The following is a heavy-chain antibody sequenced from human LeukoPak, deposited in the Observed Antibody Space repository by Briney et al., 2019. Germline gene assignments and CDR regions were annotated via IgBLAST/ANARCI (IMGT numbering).Heavy chain of an antibody. J-gene: IGHJ4*02. CDR3: AKDRLLGADAFDY. CDR2: ISYDGSNK. V-gene: IGHV3-30*18. D-gene: IGHD1-26*01. Sequence: GGSLRLSCAASGFTFSSYGMHWVRQAPGKGLEWVAVISYDGSNKYYADSVKGRFTISRDNSKNTLYLQMNSLRAEDTAVYYCAKDRLLGADAFDYWGQGTLVTVSS. CDR1: GFTFSSYG.